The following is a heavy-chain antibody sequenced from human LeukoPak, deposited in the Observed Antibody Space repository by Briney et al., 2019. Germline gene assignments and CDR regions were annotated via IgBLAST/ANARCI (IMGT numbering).Heavy chain of an antibody. CDR1: GDSISGSNW. CDR3: ARVDYDLDAFDI. CDR2: IYHSGST. Sequence: SETLSLTCDVSGDSISGSNWWNWVRQPPGKGLEWIGGIYHSGSTNYNPSLKSRVTISVDTSKNQFSLKLSSVTAADTAVYYCARVDYDLDAFDIWGQGTMVTVSS. D-gene: IGHD4-17*01. V-gene: IGHV4-4*02. J-gene: IGHJ3*02.